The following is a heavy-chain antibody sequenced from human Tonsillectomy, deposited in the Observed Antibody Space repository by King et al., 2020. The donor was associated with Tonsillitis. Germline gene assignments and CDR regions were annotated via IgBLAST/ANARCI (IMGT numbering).Heavy chain of an antibody. V-gene: IGHV3-11*03. D-gene: IGHD4-23*01. CDR2: RRGRMSYT. CDR3: ARLYAGQVY. Sequence: GKGGEGEEERRGRMSYTNYADYVKGRFTISRDNAKNSLYLQINSLRADDTAVYSCARLYAGQVYWGHGTLVTVSS. J-gene: IGHJ1*01.